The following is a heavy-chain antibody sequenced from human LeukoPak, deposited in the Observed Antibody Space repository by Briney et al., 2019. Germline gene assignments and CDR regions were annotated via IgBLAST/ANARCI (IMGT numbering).Heavy chain of an antibody. J-gene: IGHJ4*02. D-gene: IGHD6-13*01. CDR1: GYTFTSHD. CDR3: ASPISSSSWSAGY. CDR2: MNPNSGNT. V-gene: IGHV1-8*03. Sequence: ASVKVSCKASGYTFTSHDINWVRQATGQGLEWMGWMNPNSGNTGYAQKFQGRVTITRNTSISTAYMELSSLRSEDTAVYYCASPISSSSWSAGYWGQGTLVTVSS.